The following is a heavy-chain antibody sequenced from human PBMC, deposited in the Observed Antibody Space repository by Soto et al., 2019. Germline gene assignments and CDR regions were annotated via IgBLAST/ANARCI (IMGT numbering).Heavy chain of an antibody. CDR1: GGSISGYY. V-gene: IGHV4-59*01. J-gene: IGHJ6*02. Sequence: PSETLSLSCTVSGGSISGYYWSRIRQPPGNGLEWIGYMYNTGSTVYNPSFKSRVTISIDTSKNQFSLKLNSVTAADTAVYYCARDLWGYCGTDCYPLDVWGQGTTVTVSS. D-gene: IGHD2-21*02. CDR3: ARDLWGYCGTDCYPLDV. CDR2: MYNTGST.